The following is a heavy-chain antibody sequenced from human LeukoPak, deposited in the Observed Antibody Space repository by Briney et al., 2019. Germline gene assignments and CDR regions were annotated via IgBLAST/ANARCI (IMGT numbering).Heavy chain of an antibody. CDR3: ARPALPDNWFDP. CDR1: GGSISSSSYY. CDR2: IYYSGST. V-gene: IGHV4-39*01. Sequence: SETLSLTCTVSGGSISSSSYYWGWIRQPPGKGLEWIGSIYYSGSTYYNPSLKSRVTISVDTSKNQFSLKLSSVTAADTAVYYCARPALPDNWFDPWGQGTPVTVSS. D-gene: IGHD1-14*01. J-gene: IGHJ5*02.